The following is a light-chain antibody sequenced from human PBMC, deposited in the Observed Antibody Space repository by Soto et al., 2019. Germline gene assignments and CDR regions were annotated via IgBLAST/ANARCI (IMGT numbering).Light chain of an antibody. CDR1: QSIGGS. V-gene: IGKV3-15*01. CDR3: HQYKSWPRT. J-gene: IGKJ1*01. CDR2: EAS. Sequence: EIVMTQSPSTLPASPGERVTISCRASQSIGGSLAWYQQRPGKAPNLLIFEASTWASGIPSRFSGSGSETDFTLTISDVEPEDVAIYFCHQYKSWPRTFGQGTKVDIK.